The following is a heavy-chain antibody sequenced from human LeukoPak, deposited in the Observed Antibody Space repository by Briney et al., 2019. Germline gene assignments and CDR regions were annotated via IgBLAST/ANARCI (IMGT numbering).Heavy chain of an antibody. D-gene: IGHD1-26*01. CDR2: IYSSGST. J-gene: IGHJ4*02. CDR1: GASISSYY. V-gene: IGHV4-4*07. CDR3: ARAAHSGSLAPFDY. Sequence: SETLSLTCTVSGASISSYYWSWIRQPAGKGLGWIGRIYSSGSTNYNPSLKSRVTMSLDTSKNQFSLKLSSVTAADTAVYYCARAAHSGSLAPFDYWGQGTLVTVSS.